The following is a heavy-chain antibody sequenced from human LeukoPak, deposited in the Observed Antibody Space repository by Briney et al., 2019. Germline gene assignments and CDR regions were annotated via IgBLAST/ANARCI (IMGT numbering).Heavy chain of an antibody. Sequence: PGRSLRLSCAASGFTFSSDAMHWVRQAPGKGLEWVAVISYDGTHKYYADSVKGRFTISRDNSKNTLYVQMHSLRGEDTAMYYCAKTVGVNFFDYWGQGTLVTVSS. CDR3: AKTVGVNFFDY. D-gene: IGHD1-26*01. CDR1: GFTFSSDA. CDR2: ISYDGTHK. J-gene: IGHJ4*02. V-gene: IGHV3-30-3*02.